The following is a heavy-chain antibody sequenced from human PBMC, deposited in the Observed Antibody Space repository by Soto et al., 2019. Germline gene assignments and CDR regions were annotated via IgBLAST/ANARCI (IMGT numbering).Heavy chain of an antibody. V-gene: IGHV3-30-3*01. CDR1: GFTFSSYA. CDR2: ISYDGSNK. Sequence: QVQLVESGGGVVQPGRSLRLSCAASGFTFSSYAMHWVRQAPGKGLEWVAVISYDGSNKYYADSVKGRFTISRDNSKNTLYLQMNSLRAEDTAVYYCARSSRAVAGTEGYWGQGTLVTVSS. J-gene: IGHJ4*02. CDR3: ARSSRAVAGTEGY. D-gene: IGHD6-19*01.